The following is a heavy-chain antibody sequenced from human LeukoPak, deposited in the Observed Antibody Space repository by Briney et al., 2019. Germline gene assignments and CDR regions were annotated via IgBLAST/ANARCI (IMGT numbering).Heavy chain of an antibody. V-gene: IGHV1-18*01. Sequence: GASVKVSCKASGYTFTSYDINWVRQAPGQGLKWMGWISAYTGNTNYAQKLQGRVTMTTDTSTSTAYMELRNLRSDDTAVYYCAIGYSYDTAFDYWGQGTLVTVSS. J-gene: IGHJ4*02. CDR3: AIGYSYDTAFDY. D-gene: IGHD5-18*01. CDR2: ISAYTGNT. CDR1: GYTFTSYD.